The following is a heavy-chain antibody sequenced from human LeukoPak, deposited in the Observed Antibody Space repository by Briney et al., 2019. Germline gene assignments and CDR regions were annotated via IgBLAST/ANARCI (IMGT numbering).Heavy chain of an antibody. CDR2: INPNSGGT. J-gene: IGHJ4*02. CDR3: AVLATTGTTYGRFDY. D-gene: IGHD1-1*01. Sequence: GASVTVSCKASGYTFTVYYMHWVRQAPGQGLEWMGWINPNSGGTNYAQKFQGRVTMTRDTSISTAYMELSRLRSDDTAVYYCAVLATTGTTYGRFDYWGQGTLVTVSS. V-gene: IGHV1-2*02. CDR1: GYTFTVYY.